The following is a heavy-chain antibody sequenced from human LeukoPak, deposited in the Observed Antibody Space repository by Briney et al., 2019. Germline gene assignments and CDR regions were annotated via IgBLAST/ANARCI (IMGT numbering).Heavy chain of an antibody. CDR1: RFIFSRSA. CDR2: IVVGSGNT. Sequence: SVKVSCKASRFIFSRSAVQWVRQARGQRLEWIGWIVVGSGNTNYAQKFQERVTMTRDMSTGTAYMELSSLRSEDTAVYYCAAGNYYDSSGYYPHAFDIWGQGTMVTVSS. J-gene: IGHJ3*02. D-gene: IGHD3-22*01. CDR3: AAGNYYDSSGYYPHAFDI. V-gene: IGHV1-58*01.